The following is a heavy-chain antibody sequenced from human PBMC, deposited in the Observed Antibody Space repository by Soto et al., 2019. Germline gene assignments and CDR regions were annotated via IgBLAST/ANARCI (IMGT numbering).Heavy chain of an antibody. CDR2: IYYSGST. J-gene: IGHJ4*02. CDR3: ARVALGDYDSSGYFIDY. CDR1: GGSISSYY. D-gene: IGHD3-22*01. V-gene: IGHV4-59*01. Sequence: SETLSLTCTVSGGSISSYYWSWIRQPPGKGLEWIGYIYYSGSTNYNPSLKSRVTISVDTSKNQFSLKLSSVTAADTAVYYCARVALGDYDSSGYFIDYWGQGTLVTVSS.